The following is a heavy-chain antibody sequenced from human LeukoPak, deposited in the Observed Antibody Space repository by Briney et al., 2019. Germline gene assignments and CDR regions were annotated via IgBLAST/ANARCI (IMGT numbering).Heavy chain of an antibody. Sequence: SETLSLTCAVYGAPFSGYWLYWIRQPPGKGLEWIGEINQSRITNYNPSLKSRVSISVDTSKNQFSLKLSSVTAADTAVYYCATTSGHGGQGTLVTVSS. CDR2: INQSRIT. V-gene: IGHV4-34*01. J-gene: IGHJ4*02. CDR1: GAPFSGYW. CDR3: ATTSGH.